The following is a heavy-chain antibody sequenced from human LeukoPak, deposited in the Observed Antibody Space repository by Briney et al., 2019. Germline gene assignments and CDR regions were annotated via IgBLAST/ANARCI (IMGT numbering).Heavy chain of an antibody. J-gene: IGHJ6*02. CDR2: IRYDGSNK. CDR1: GFTFSSYG. V-gene: IGHV3-30*02. D-gene: IGHD6-13*01. Sequence: GGSLRLSCAASGFTFSSYGMHWVRQAPGKGLEWVAFIRYDGSNKYYADSVKGRFTISRDNSKNTLYLQMNSLRAEDTAVYNCARAGIAAASFYYYYGFDVWGQGTTVTVSS. CDR3: ARAGIAAASFYYYYGFDV.